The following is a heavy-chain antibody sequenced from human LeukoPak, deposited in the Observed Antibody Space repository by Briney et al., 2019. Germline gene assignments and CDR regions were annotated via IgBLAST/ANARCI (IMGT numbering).Heavy chain of an antibody. CDR1: GFTFSTYW. J-gene: IGHJ4*02. CDR2: IMSDGNMT. V-gene: IGHV3-74*01. D-gene: IGHD3-10*01. CDR3: ARDRYYIFDY. Sequence: PGGSLRLSCAASGFTFSTYWMHWVRQAPGKGLVWVSRIMSDGNMTNYADSVKGRFTISRDNARNTLYLQMNSLRAEDSAVYFCARDRYYIFDYWGQGTLVTVPS.